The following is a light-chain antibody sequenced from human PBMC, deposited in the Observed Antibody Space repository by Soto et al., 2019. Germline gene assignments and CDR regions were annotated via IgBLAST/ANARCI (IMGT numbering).Light chain of an antibody. CDR3: WSYAGRSTSV. Sequence: QSVLTQPPSASGSPGQSVTISCTGTNSDVGAYNFVSSYLQHPGIAPKLMIYEGSKRPSGVSDRFSGSKSGNTASLTISALQYDDEADYYCWSYAGRSTSVFGTGTKVTVL. V-gene: IGLV2-23*01. CDR2: EGS. J-gene: IGLJ1*01. CDR1: NSDVGAYNF.